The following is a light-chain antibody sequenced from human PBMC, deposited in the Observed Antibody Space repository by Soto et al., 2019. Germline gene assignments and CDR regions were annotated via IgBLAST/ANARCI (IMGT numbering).Light chain of an antibody. CDR3: CSYACSYTFDGV. CDR2: DVS. Sequence: QSVLTQPRSVSGSPGQSVTISCTGTSSDVGGYNYVSWYQQHPGKAPKLMIYDVSKRPSGVPDRFSGSKSGNTASLTISGLQAEDEADYYCCSYACSYTFDGVFGGGTKLTVL. CDR1: SSDVGGYNY. J-gene: IGLJ2*01. V-gene: IGLV2-11*01.